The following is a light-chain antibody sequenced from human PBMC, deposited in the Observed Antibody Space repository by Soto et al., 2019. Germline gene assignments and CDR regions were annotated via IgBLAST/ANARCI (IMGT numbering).Light chain of an antibody. Sequence: EIVLTQSPGTLSLSPGERATLSCRASQSVSSSYLAWYQQKPGQAPRLLIYGASSRATGIPDRFSGSGSGTDFDLTISRLEAEVFAVYSCQQYGSSLFTFGPGTKVDIK. J-gene: IGKJ3*01. V-gene: IGKV3-20*01. CDR3: QQYGSSLFT. CDR2: GAS. CDR1: QSVSSSY.